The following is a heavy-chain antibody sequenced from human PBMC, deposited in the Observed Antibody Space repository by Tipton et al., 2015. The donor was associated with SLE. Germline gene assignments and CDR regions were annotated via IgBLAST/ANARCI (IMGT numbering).Heavy chain of an antibody. D-gene: IGHD2-8*02. V-gene: IGHV4-59*01. CDR3: AQGNYDTTGRLQRTNYFES. CDR1: GFSISTYY. Sequence: TLSLTCTVSGFSISTYYWSWIRQPPGKGLEWIGYMYRSGTTKYNPSLMSRVTTSVDTAKKQFSLRLNSVTAADTAVYYCAQGNYDTTGRLQRTNYFESWGQVSLGTVSS. J-gene: IGHJ4*02. CDR2: MYRSGTT.